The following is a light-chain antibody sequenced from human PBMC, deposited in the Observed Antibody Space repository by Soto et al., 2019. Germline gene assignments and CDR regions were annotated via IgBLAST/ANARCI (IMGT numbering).Light chain of an antibody. CDR1: QDILSW. CDR3: QQANTFPIT. V-gene: IGKV1-12*01. Sequence: DIQMTQSPSSVSASVGDTVTITCRASQDILSWLAWYQQKPGEAPRLLLYASSNLQSGVPSRFSGSRSGTEFTLTISSLQPEDFSTYYCQQANTFPITFGPGTRLDIK. J-gene: IGKJ3*01. CDR2: ASS.